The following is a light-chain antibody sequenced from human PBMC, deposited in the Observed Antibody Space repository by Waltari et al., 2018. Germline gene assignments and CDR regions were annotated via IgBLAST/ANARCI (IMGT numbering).Light chain of an antibody. V-gene: IGLV1-44*01. CDR1: ISNIGANA. J-gene: IGLJ3*02. Sequence: QSVLTQPPSASGTPGQRVTISCSGSISNIGANAVNWYQQSPGTAPKLLIHNNKQRPSGVPDRFSGSKSGTSASLAISGLQFEDEADYYCAGWDVSLSDWVFGGGTKVTVL. CDR2: NNK. CDR3: AGWDVSLSDWV.